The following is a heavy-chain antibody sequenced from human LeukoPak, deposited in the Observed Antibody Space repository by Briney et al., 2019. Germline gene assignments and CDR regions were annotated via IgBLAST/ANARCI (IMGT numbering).Heavy chain of an antibody. Sequence: GGSLRLSCAVSGFTLSNYGMSWVRQAPGKGLEWVSGISGGGARTFYAASVKGRFTISRDNSKSTLFLQMDSLRVEDTAIYYCAIEIELFVSWGQGTLVTVSS. CDR3: AIEIELFVS. CDR1: GFTLSNYG. CDR2: ISGGGART. D-gene: IGHD1-26*01. V-gene: IGHV3-23*01. J-gene: IGHJ4*02.